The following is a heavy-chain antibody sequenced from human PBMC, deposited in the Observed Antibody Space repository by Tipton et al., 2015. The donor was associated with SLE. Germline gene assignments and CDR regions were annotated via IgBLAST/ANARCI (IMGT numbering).Heavy chain of an antibody. D-gene: IGHD1-26*01. V-gene: IGHV3-48*03. J-gene: IGHJ5*02. CDR1: GFTFSSYE. CDR3: ARGESNGSPA. CDR2: ISSSGSTI. Sequence: SLRLSCAASGFTFSSYEMNWVRQAPGKGLEWVSYISSSGSTIYYADSVKGRFTISRDNAKNSLYLQMNSLRAEDTAVYYCARGESNGSPAWGQGTLVTVSS.